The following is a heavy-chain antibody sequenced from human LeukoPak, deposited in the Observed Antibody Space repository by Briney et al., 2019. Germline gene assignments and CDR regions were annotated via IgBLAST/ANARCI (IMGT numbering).Heavy chain of an antibody. Sequence: SETLYLTCTVSGGSISSGGYYWSWIRQHPGKGLEWIGYIYYSGSTYHNPSLKSRVTISVDTSKNQFSLKLNSVTAADTAVYYCARDRGGYNFAFDIWGQGTMVTVSS. D-gene: IGHD5-24*01. CDR1: GGSISSGGYY. CDR3: ARDRGGYNFAFDI. J-gene: IGHJ3*02. V-gene: IGHV4-31*03. CDR2: IYYSGST.